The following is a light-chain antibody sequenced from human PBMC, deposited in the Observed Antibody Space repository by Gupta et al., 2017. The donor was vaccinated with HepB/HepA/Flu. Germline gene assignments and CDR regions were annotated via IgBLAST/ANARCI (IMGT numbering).Light chain of an antibody. J-gene: IGKJ4*01. Sequence: DISLTQSPSFLSASVGDRVTITCRASQDISSYLAWYQQKPGKAPKLLIYGASNLQSGVQSRFSGSGSGTEFTLTISSLQPEDFAVYYCQELHSYPLTFGGGTKVEIK. V-gene: IGKV1-9*01. CDR2: GAS. CDR3: QELHSYPLT. CDR1: QDISSY.